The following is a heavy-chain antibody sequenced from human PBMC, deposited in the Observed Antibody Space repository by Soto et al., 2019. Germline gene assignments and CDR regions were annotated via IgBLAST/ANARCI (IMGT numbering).Heavy chain of an antibody. Sequence: GGSLRLSCAASGFTFSSYAMSWVRQAPGKGLEWVSAISGSGGSTYYADSVKGRFTISRDNSKNTLYLQMNSLRAEDTAVYYCAKDRGIRSIPLYYFDYWGQGTLVTVSS. CDR1: GFTFSSYA. D-gene: IGHD6-13*01. CDR3: AKDRGIRSIPLYYFDY. CDR2: ISGSGGST. J-gene: IGHJ4*02. V-gene: IGHV3-23*01.